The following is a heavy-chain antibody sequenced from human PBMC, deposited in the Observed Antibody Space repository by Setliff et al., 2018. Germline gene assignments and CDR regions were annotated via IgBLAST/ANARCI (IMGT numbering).Heavy chain of an antibody. Sequence: ASVKVSCKTSGYTFTNFGINWVRQAPGQGLEWMGWNSAYAQKFQGRVTMTTDTPTSTAYMEVRSLRSDDTAVYYCARAPGTVVVPASRSAFDIWGQGTMVTVSS. V-gene: IGHV1-18*01. CDR1: GYTFTNFG. D-gene: IGHD2-2*01. CDR3: ARAPGTVVVPASRSAFDI. J-gene: IGHJ3*02. CDR2: NSAY.